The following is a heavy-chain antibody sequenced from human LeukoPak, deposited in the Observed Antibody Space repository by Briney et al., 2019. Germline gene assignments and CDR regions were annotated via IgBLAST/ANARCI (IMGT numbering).Heavy chain of an antibody. V-gene: IGHV4-59*08. D-gene: IGHD3-22*01. Sequence: SETLSLTCTVSGGSISSYYWSWIRQPPGKGLEWIGYVYYTGSSNYNPSLESRVTISVDTYKKQFSLKLSSVTAADTAVYYCASTKSYDTSGSFPYWGQGTLVTVSS. J-gene: IGHJ4*02. CDR1: GGSISSYY. CDR3: ASTKSYDTSGSFPY. CDR2: VYYTGSS.